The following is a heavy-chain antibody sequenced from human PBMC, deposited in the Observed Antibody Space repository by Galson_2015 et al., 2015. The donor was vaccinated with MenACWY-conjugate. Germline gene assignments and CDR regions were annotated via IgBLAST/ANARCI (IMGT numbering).Heavy chain of an antibody. J-gene: IGHJ4*02. Sequence: SLRLSCAASGFSFSDSAMHWVRQASGKGLEWVGRIRSKRNNYATTYAASVQGRFTISRDESERMAYLHMNSLKTEDTAKYYCTRQSPLNFDYWGQGVLVTVAS. V-gene: IGHV3-73*01. CDR1: GFSFSDSA. CDR2: IRSKRNNYAT. CDR3: TRQSPLNFDY.